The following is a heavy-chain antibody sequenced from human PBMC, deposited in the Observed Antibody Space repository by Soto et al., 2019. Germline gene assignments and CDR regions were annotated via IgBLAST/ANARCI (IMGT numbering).Heavy chain of an antibody. D-gene: IGHD6-13*01. J-gene: IGHJ6*01. V-gene: IGHV3-30-3*01. CDR3: ARDGPPIAATARGGMDV. Sequence: QVQLVESGGGVVQPGRSLRLSCAASGFTFSTSAMHWVRQAPGKGLEWVAVISYDGNNKYYADSVKDRFTISRDNSKNTLYLQMNSLRAEDTAVYYCARDGPPIAATARGGMDVW. CDR2: ISYDGNNK. CDR1: GFTFSTSA.